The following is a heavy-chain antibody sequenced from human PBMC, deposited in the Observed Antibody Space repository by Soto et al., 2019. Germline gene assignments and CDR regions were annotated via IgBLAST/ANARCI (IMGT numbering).Heavy chain of an antibody. CDR3: AKNGITMLVVVDDCYFDY. V-gene: IGHV3-23*01. J-gene: IGHJ4*02. CDR1: GFTFSSYA. D-gene: IGHD3-22*01. Sequence: GGSLRLSCAASGFTFSSYAMSWVRQAPGKGLEWVSAISGSGGSTYYADSVKGRFTISRDNSKNTLYLQMNSLRAEDTAVYYCAKNGITMLVVVDDCYFDYWGQGTLVTVSS. CDR2: ISGSGGST.